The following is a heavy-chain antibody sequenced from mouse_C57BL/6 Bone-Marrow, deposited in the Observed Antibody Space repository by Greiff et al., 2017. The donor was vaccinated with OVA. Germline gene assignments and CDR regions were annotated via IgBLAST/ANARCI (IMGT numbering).Heavy chain of an antibody. Sequence: DVQLQESGPELVKPGDSVKISCKASGYSFTGYFMNWVMQSHGKSLEWIGRINPYNGDTFYNQKFKGKATLTVEKSSSTANMELRSLTSEDSAVYYCARWGYEYDGRYCDVWGTGTTVTVSS. D-gene: IGHD2-4*01. V-gene: IGHV1-20*01. J-gene: IGHJ1*03. CDR1: GYSFTGYF. CDR2: INPYNGDT. CDR3: ARWGYEYDGRYCDV.